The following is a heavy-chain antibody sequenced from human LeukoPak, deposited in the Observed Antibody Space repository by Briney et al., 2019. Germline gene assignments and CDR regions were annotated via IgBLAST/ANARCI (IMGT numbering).Heavy chain of an antibody. Sequence: ASVKVSCKASGYTFTGYYMHWVRQAPGQGLEWMGWINPNSGGTNYAQKFQGWVTMTRDTSISTAYMELSRLRSDDTAVYYCARADYGGDWYYFDYWGQGTLVTVSS. J-gene: IGHJ4*02. CDR2: INPNSGGT. CDR1: GYTFTGYY. CDR3: ARADYGGDWYYFDY. V-gene: IGHV1-2*04. D-gene: IGHD4-23*01.